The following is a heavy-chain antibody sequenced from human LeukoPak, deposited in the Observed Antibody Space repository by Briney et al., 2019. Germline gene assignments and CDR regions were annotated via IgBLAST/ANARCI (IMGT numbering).Heavy chain of an antibody. J-gene: IGHJ4*02. V-gene: IGHV4-59*01. CDR3: ARGDSYSSTYYTTYYFDY. CDR1: GCSISSNY. D-gene: IGHD6-13*01. Sequence: PSETLSLTCTVSGCSISSNYWSWIRQPPGRGLEWIGYIYHSGGTNYNPSLKSRVTISADTPKNQFSLKLSSVTAADTAVYYCARGDSYSSTYYTTYYFDYWGQGTLVTVSS. CDR2: IYHSGGT.